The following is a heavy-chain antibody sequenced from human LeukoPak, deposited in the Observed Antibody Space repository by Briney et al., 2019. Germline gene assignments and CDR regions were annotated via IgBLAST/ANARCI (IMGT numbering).Heavy chain of an antibody. Sequence: ASVKVSCKASGYTFTGYYMHWVRQAPGQGLEWMGRINPNCGGTNYAQKFQGRVTMTRDASISTAYMELSRLRSDDTAVYYCARDRGGSSWYYYYYYYYMDVWGKGTTVTVSS. J-gene: IGHJ6*03. V-gene: IGHV1-2*06. CDR3: ARDRGGSSWYYYYYYYYMDV. D-gene: IGHD6-13*01. CDR1: GYTFTGYY. CDR2: INPNCGGT.